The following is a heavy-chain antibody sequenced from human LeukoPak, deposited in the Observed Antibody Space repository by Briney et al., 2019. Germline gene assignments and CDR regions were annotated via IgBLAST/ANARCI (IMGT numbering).Heavy chain of an antibody. CDR2: MRYDGNTQ. Sequence: SGGSLRLSCAASGFTFSSNAMHWVRQPPGKGLEWVAFMRYDGNTQYYVDSVKGRFIISRDNSKNTLYLQMNSLRAEDTAVYYCARGGQINYYYMDVWGKGTKVTVSS. V-gene: IGHV3-30*02. CDR1: GFTFSSNA. CDR3: ARGGQINYYYMDV. J-gene: IGHJ6*03.